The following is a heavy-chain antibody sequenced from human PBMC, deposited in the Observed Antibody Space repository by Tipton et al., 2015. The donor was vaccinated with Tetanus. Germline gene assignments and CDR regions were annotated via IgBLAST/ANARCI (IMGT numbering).Heavy chain of an antibody. D-gene: IGHD2-15*01. Sequence: LRLSCAASGFTFSSYAMSWVRQAPGKGLEWIGYVYDRGSTNYNPSLKSRVTISVDTSKNQFSLKLSSVTAADTAVYYCARAIIYCSGGSCYSEVLGWFDPWGQGTLVTVSS. J-gene: IGHJ5*02. CDR2: VYDRGST. CDR3: ARAIIYCSGGSCYSEVLGWFDP. CDR1: GFTFSSYA. V-gene: IGHV4-59*01.